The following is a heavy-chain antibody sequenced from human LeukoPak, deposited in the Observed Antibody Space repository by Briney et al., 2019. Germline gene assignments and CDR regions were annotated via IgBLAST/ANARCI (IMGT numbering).Heavy chain of an antibody. CDR1: GFTFSSYS. Sequence: GGSLRLSCAASGFTFSSYSMNWLRQAPGKGLEWVSVIYSGGSTYYADSVRSRFTISRDNSKNTLYLQVNTLRAEDTAVYYCARAAAAAMAPDYWGQGTLVSVSS. J-gene: IGHJ4*02. CDR2: IYSGGST. D-gene: IGHD2-2*01. CDR3: ARAAAAAMAPDY. V-gene: IGHV3-66*01.